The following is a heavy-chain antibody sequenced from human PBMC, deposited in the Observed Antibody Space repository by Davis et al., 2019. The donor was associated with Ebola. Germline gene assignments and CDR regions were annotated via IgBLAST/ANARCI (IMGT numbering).Heavy chain of an antibody. CDR3: TSGVVTADY. Sequence: GGSLRLSCAASGFTFSSSAIPWVRPLSGNGLEWVGRIRSKANSYATEYAASVKGRFTIPRDDSKNTAYLQMNSLKTEDTAVYYCTSGVVTADYWGQGTLVAVSS. J-gene: IGHJ4*02. CDR2: IRSKANSYAT. V-gene: IGHV3-73*01. D-gene: IGHD3-3*01. CDR1: GFTFSSSA.